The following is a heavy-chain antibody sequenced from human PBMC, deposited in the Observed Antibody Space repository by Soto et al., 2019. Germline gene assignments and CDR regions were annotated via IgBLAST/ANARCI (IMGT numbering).Heavy chain of an antibody. CDR1: GYNITNFG. Sequence: SVQSSCKRSGYNITNFGSGRVRQMPGKGLEWMGIIYPGDSDTRYSPSFQGQVTISADKSISTAYLQWSSLKASDTAMYYCARLCGYSYGCGFDYWGQGTLVTVT. CDR2: IYPGDSDT. CDR3: ARLCGYSYGCGFDY. D-gene: IGHD5-18*01. J-gene: IGHJ4*02. V-gene: IGHV5-51*01.